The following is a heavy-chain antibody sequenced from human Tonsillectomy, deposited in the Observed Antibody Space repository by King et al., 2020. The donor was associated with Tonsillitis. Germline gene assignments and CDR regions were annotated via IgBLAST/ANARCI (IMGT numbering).Heavy chain of an antibody. CDR2: IWYDGSNK. J-gene: IGHJ4*02. Sequence: VQLVESGGGVVQPGRSLRLSCAASGFTFSSYGMHWVRQAPGKGLEWVEVIWYDGSNKYYADSVKGRFTISRDNSKNTLNLQMKSLRAEETAGYYCARDSAIQWPYRGYFDYWGQGTLVTVSS. V-gene: IGHV3-33*08. CDR3: ARDSAIQWPYRGYFDY. CDR1: GFTFSSYG. D-gene: IGHD5-12*01.